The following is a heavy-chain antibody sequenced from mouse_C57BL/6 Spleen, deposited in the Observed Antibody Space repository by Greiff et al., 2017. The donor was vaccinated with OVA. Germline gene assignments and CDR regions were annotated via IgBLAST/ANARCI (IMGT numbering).Heavy chain of an antibody. CDR1: GYTFTDYE. CDR2: IDPETGGT. Sequence: QVQLQQSGAELVRPGASVTLSCKASGYTFTDYEMHWVKQTPVHGLEWIGAIDPETGGTAYNQKFKGKAILTADKSSSTAYREIRGLTSEDSAVYTCTRGYNGSSFDTWGQDTTLTGSS. V-gene: IGHV1-15*01. D-gene: IGHD1-1*01. J-gene: IGHJ2*01. CDR3: TRGYNGSSFDT.